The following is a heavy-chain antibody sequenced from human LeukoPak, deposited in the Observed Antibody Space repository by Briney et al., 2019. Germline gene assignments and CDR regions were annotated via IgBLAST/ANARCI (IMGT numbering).Heavy chain of an antibody. V-gene: IGHV4-39*07. Sequence: SETLSLTCTVSGGSISSSSYYWGWIRQPPGKGLEWIGSIYYSGSTYYNPSLKGRVTMSVDTSKNQFSLKLNSVTAADTAVYYCARDSGTKNKSASTWRTAVITAYFDYWGQGTLVTVSS. CDR1: GGSISSSSYY. CDR3: ARDSGTKNKSASTWRTAVITAYFDY. CDR2: IYYSGST. D-gene: IGHD4-17*01. J-gene: IGHJ4*02.